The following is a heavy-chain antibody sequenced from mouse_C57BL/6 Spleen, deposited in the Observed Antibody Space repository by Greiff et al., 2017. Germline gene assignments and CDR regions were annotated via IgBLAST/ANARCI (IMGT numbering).Heavy chain of an antibody. D-gene: IGHD2-5*01. J-gene: IGHJ2*01. CDR3: ARYYYSNYRAY. Sequence: QVQLQQPGAELVRPGSSVKLSCKASGYTFTSYWMHWVKQRPIQGLEWIGNIDPSDSDTHYNQKFKDKATLTVDKSSSTAYMQLSSLTSAYSAVYYCARYYYSNYRAYWGQGTTLTVSS. V-gene: IGHV1-52*01. CDR2: IDPSDSDT. CDR1: GYTFTSYW.